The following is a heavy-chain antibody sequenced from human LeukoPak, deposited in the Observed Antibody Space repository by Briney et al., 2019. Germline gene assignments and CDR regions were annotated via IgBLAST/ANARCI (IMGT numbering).Heavy chain of an antibody. CDR2: IYYSGST. CDR3: ARHYREGLWFGELFLPTNYYYYYMDV. V-gene: IGHV4-39*01. J-gene: IGHJ6*03. D-gene: IGHD3-10*01. Sequence: PSETLSLTCTVSGGSISSSSYYWGWIRQPPGKGLEWIGSIYYSGSTYYSPSLKSRVTISVDTSKNQFSLKLSSVTAADTAVYYCARHYREGLWFGELFLPTNYYYYYMDVWGKGTTVTISS. CDR1: GGSISSSSYY.